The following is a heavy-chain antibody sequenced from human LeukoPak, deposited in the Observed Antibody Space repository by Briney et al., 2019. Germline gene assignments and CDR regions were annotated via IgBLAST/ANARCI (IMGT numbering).Heavy chain of an antibody. Sequence: GGSLRLSCAPSGFTFSSYAMSWVRQAPGKGLEWVSAISGSGGSTYYADSVKGRFTISRDNSKNTLYLQMNSLRAEDTAVYYCAKDRRLSLSWILDYWGQGTLVTVSS. CDR1: GFTFSSYA. V-gene: IGHV3-23*01. CDR3: AKDRRLSLSWILDY. D-gene: IGHD5-18*01. CDR2: ISGSGGST. J-gene: IGHJ4*02.